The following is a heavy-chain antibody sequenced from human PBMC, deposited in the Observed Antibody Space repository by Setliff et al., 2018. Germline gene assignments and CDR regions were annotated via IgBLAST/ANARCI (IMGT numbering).Heavy chain of an antibody. D-gene: IGHD6-13*01. CDR2: INPGGGSA. CDR1: GYGLTTYY. V-gene: IGHV1-46*01. CDR3: ARGGMAAAGRKGVFEY. J-gene: IGHJ4*02. Sequence: AASVKVSCKASGYGLTTYYMHWVRQAPGQGLEWMGIINPGGGSASYAQKFQSRVTMTRDTSTSTFYMELSMLRSEDTAVYYCARGGMAAAGRKGVFEYWGRGSLVTVS.